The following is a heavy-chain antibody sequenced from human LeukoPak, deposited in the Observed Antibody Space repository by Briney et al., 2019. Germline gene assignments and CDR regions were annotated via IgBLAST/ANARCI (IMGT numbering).Heavy chain of an antibody. V-gene: IGHV4-59*01. Sequence: SETLSLTCTVSGGSISSYYWSWIRQPPGKGLEWIGYIYYIGSTKYNPSLKGRVTMSIDTSKNQFSLKLSSVTAADTAVYYCAREISVIKNWFDPWGQGTLVTVSS. CDR3: AREISVIKNWFDP. CDR1: GGSISSYY. CDR2: IYYIGST. J-gene: IGHJ5*02.